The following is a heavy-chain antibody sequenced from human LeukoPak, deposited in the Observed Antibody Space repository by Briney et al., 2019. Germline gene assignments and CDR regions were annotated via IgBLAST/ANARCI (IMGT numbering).Heavy chain of an antibody. D-gene: IGHD3-16*02. CDR1: GFTFSSYE. Sequence: LRLSCAASGFTFSSYEMNWVRQAPGKGLEWIGEVNLQGGTNYNPSLLRRVAISVDTSANHVSLQMTSVTAADTAVYYCAREGGSYRPLDYSGQGTLVTVSS. CDR3: AREGGSYRPLDY. V-gene: IGHV4-34*01. CDR2: VNLQGGT. J-gene: IGHJ4*02.